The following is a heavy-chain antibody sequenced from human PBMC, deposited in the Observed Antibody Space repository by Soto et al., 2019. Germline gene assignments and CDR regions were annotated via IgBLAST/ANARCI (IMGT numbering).Heavy chain of an antibody. CDR1: GFTFSTYF. CDR2: IKPDGSER. J-gene: IGHJ4*02. Sequence: EVQLVESGGGLVQPGGSLRLSCAASGFTFSTYFMTWVRQAPGKGLEWVATIKPDGSERWYVDSVKGRFTISRDNAKNSLFLKLNALRPENPAFYFCASHLNGPNFWGQGSLVAVSS. CDR3: ASHLNGPNF. V-gene: IGHV3-7*01.